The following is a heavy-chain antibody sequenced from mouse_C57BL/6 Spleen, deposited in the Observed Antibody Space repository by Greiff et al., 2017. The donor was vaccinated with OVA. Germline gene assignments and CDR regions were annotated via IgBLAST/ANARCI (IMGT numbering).Heavy chain of an antibody. CDR2: INPRRGYT. J-gene: IGHJ2*01. V-gene: IGHV1-4*01. Sequence: VQLQQSGAELARPGASVKMSCKASGYTFTSYTMPWVKQRPGQGLEWIGDINPRRGYTKYNQQFKNKATLTAAKSSSTAYMQLSSLTSEDSSVYYCARFTITKLDYFDYWGQGTTLTVSS. CDR1: GYTFTSYT. CDR3: ARFTITKLDYFDY. D-gene: IGHD1-1*01.